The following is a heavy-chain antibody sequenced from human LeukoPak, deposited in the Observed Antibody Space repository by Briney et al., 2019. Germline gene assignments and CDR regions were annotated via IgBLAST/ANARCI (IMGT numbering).Heavy chain of an antibody. CDR2: IHRSGST. Sequence: KPSETLYLTCAVYGGSFSGYSWSWIRQPPGKGLEWIGEIHRSGSTNYHPSLKSRVTISVDTSKNQFSLKLSSVTAADTAVYYCARGIPHYCSSTTCPNDYWGHGAPLTVSS. CDR3: ARGIPHYCSSTTCPNDY. V-gene: IGHV4-34*01. D-gene: IGHD2-2*01. CDR1: GGSFSGYS. J-gene: IGHJ4*01.